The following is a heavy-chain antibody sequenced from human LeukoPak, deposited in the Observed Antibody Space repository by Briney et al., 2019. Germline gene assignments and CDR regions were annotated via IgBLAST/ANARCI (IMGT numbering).Heavy chain of an antibody. J-gene: IGHJ4*02. D-gene: IGHD1-1*01. Sequence: GGSLRLSCVVSGFSINNNGLSWFRQAPGKGLEWVSDMSGVGNTYYAESVKGRFTISRDNFKNTFFLQMNSLRAEDTALYYATGHGSNSYWGQGALVAVSS. V-gene: IGHV3-23*01. CDR1: GFSINNNG. CDR3: TGHGSNSY. CDR2: MSGVGNT.